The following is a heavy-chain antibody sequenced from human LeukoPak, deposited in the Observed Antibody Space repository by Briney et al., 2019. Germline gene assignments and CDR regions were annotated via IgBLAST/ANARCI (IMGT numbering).Heavy chain of an antibody. Sequence: SETLSLTCTVSGGSISSYYWSWIRQPPGKGLEWLGYIYYSGSTNYNPSLKSRVAISVDTSKNQFSLKLSSVTAADTAVYYCARVYYYDSSFAFDIWGQGTMVTVSS. D-gene: IGHD3-22*01. V-gene: IGHV4-59*01. J-gene: IGHJ3*02. CDR2: IYYSGST. CDR3: ARVYYYDSSFAFDI. CDR1: GGSISSYY.